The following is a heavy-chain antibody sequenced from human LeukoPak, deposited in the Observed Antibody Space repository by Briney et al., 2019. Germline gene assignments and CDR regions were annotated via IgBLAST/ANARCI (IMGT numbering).Heavy chain of an antibody. V-gene: IGHV3-21*01. D-gene: IGHD6-13*01. CDR1: GFTFSSYS. CDR2: ISSSSSYI. J-gene: IGHJ4*02. Sequence: PGGSLRLSCAASGFTFSSYSMNWVRQAPGKGLEWVSSISSSSSYIYYADSVKGRFTISRDNAKNSLYLQMNSLRAEDTAVYYCARDLRIAAAGAGDWGQGTLVTVSS. CDR3: ARDLRIAAAGAGD.